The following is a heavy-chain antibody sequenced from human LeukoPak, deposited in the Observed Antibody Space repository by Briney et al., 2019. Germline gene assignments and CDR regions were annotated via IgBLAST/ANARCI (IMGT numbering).Heavy chain of an antibody. J-gene: IGHJ4*02. CDR1: GFTFGTYG. Sequence: GGSLRLSCAVSGFTFGTYGLSWVRQAPGKGLEWDAIIRSDGSTKYYVGSVKGRFTISRDSSKSTLYLQMTSLRAEDTAVYYCASLAASSVGMPHYWGQGTVVIVS. V-gene: IGHV3-33*08. D-gene: IGHD2-2*01. CDR2: IRSDGSTK. CDR3: ASLAASSVGMPHY.